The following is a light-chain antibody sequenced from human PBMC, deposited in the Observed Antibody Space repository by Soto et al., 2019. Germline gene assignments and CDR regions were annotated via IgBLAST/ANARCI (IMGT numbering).Light chain of an antibody. CDR2: DIS. V-gene: IGKV1-33*01. CDR1: QVIRNY. J-gene: IGKJ2*01. Sequence: DIKMPQSASSLSASVGDRVTITCQASQVIRNYLNWYRQKPGKAPELLIYDISTLEIGVPSRFGGSGSGTDFTFTITGLQPEDIGTYFCQQYEELPYTFGQGTKLEI. CDR3: QQYEELPYT.